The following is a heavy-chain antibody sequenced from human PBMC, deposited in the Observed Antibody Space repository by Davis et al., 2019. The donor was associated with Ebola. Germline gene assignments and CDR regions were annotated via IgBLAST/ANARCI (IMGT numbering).Heavy chain of an antibody. CDR2: VRSHGSDD. J-gene: IGHJ4*02. Sequence: GGSLRLSCATSGFTFNIFDMHWVRQAPGRGLEWVAFVRSHGSDDHYADSVKGRFTISRDNSKNTLYLQMNSLRPEDTAVYYCARDPDDYCFDYWGQGTLVTVSS. CDR1: GFTFNIFD. V-gene: IGHV3-30*02. D-gene: IGHD2-21*02. CDR3: ARDPDDYCFDY.